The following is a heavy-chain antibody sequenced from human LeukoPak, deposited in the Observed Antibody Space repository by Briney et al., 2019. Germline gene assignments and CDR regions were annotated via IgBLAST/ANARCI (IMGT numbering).Heavy chain of an antibody. CDR3: ARDPPGAHFDY. J-gene: IGHJ4*02. CDR2: ISSSSSNI. CDR1: GFSFSSYS. D-gene: IGHD7-27*01. V-gene: IGHV3-21*01. Sequence: PGESLRLSCEASGFSFSSYSMNWVRQAPGKGLEWVSYISSSSSNIFYADSFKGRFTISRDNAQNSLYLQMNSLRVEDTAVYYCARDPPGAHFDYWGQGTLVTVSS.